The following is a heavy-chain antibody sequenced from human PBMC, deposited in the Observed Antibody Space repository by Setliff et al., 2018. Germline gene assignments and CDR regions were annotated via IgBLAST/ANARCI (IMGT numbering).Heavy chain of an antibody. CDR1: GFTFTTYW. CDR3: TRVWSMVSDSYYFYMDV. Sequence: GGSLRLSCAASGFTFTTYWMCWVRQSPGKGLAWVSRINSDGSSTTYADSVKGRFTISRDNAKNTLYLQMNSLRAEDTAVYFCTRVWSMVSDSYYFYMDVWGKGTTVTVSS. D-gene: IGHD2-8*02. CDR2: INSDGSST. J-gene: IGHJ6*03. V-gene: IGHV3-74*01.